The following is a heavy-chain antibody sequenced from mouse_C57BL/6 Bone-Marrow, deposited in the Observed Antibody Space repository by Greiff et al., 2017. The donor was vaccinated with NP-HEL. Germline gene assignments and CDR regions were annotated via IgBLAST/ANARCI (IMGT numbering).Heavy chain of an antibody. V-gene: IGHV1-55*01. CDR3: ARRGWFRTLAY. CDR1: GYTFTSYW. Sequence: QVQLQQPGAELVKPGASVKMSCMASGYTFTSYWITWVQQRPGQGLEWIGDIYPGSGSSNYNEKFKGKATLTVDTSSSTAYMQLSSLTSEDSAVYYCARRGWFRTLAYWGQGTLVTVSA. CDR2: IYPGSGSS. J-gene: IGHJ3*01. D-gene: IGHD2-3*01.